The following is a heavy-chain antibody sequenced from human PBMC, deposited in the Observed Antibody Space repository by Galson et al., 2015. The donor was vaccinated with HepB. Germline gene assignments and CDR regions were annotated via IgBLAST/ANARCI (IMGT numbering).Heavy chain of an antibody. J-gene: IGHJ1*01. D-gene: IGHD2-8*02. V-gene: IGHV3-23*01. CDR2: IGGTDGTT. CDR1: GLTKYA. CDR3: AKTTGRFSADFF. Sequence: SLSLSCAASGLTKYATTWVRQAPGKGPAWVSTIGGTDGTTYYADSVKGRFTISRDNSKNTLYLQMNSLRVEDTAIYYCAKTTGRFSADFFWGQGTLVTVSS.